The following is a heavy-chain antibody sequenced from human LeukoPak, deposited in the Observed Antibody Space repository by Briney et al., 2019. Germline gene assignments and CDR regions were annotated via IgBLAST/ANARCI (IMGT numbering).Heavy chain of an antibody. V-gene: IGHV3-66*01. CDR2: IYSGGST. Sequence: GGSLRLSCAASGFTVSSNYMSWVRQAPGKGLEWVSVIYSGGSTYYADSVKGRFTISRDNSKNTLYLQMNSLRAEDTAVYYCARESMYYYDSSGPSLDYWGQGTLVTVSS. CDR3: ARESMYYYDSSGPSLDY. J-gene: IGHJ4*02. CDR1: GFTVSSNY. D-gene: IGHD3-22*01.